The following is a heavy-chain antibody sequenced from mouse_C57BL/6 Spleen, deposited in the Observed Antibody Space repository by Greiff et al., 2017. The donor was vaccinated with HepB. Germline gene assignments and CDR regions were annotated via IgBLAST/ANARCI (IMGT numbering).Heavy chain of an antibody. J-gene: IGHJ3*01. CDR1: GFNIKDYY. D-gene: IGHD2-5*01. Sequence: EVQLQQSGAELVRPGASVKLSCTASGFNIKDYYLHWVKQRPEQGLEWIGRIDPEDGDTEYAPKFQGKATMTADTSSNTAYLQLSSLTSEDTAVYYCTTPAYYSNWFAYWGQGTLVTVSA. CDR2: IDPEDGDT. V-gene: IGHV14-1*01. CDR3: TTPAYYSNWFAY.